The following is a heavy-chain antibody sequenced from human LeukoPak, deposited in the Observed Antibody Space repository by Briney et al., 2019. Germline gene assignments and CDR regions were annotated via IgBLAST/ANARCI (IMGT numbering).Heavy chain of an antibody. CDR1: GYTFTSYD. J-gene: IGHJ4*02. V-gene: IGHV1-8*01. Sequence: ASVKVSCKASGYTFTSYDINWVRQATGQGLEWMGWMNPNSGNTGYAQKFQGRVTMTRNTSISTAYMELSSLRSEDTAVYYCAANSYYDFWSGYEPFDYWGQGTLVTVSS. CDR3: AANSYYDFWSGYEPFDY. CDR2: MNPNSGNT. D-gene: IGHD3-3*01.